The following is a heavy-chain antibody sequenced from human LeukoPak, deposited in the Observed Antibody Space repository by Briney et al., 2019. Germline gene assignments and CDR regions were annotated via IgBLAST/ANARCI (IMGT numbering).Heavy chain of an antibody. CDR1: GYTLTELS. J-gene: IGHJ5*02. V-gene: IGHV1-24*01. CDR3: ATVENYYDSSGWFDP. D-gene: IGHD3-22*01. CDR2: FDPEDGET. Sequence: ASVKVSCKVSGYTLTELSMHWVRQAPGKGLEWMGGFDPEDGETIYAQKFQGRVTMTEDTSTDTAYMELSSLRSEDTAVYYCATVENYYDSSGWFDPWGQGTLVTFSS.